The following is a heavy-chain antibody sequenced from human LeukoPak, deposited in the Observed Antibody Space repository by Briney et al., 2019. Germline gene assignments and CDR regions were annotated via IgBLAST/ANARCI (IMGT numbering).Heavy chain of an antibody. CDR3: ARDLEAVAGYFDY. CDR1: GFTFSDYY. D-gene: IGHD6-19*01. J-gene: IGHJ4*02. V-gene: IGHV3-11*01. CDR2: ISSSGSTI. Sequence: GGSLRLSCAASGFTFSDYYMSRIRQAPGKGLEWVSYISSSGSTIYYADSVKGRFTISRDNAKNSLYLQMNSLRAEDTAVYYCARDLEAVAGYFDYWGQGTLVTVSS.